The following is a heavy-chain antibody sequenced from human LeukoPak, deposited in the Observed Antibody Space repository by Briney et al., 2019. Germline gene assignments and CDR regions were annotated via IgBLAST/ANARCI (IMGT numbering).Heavy chain of an antibody. Sequence: PGGSLRLSCAASGFTFNNYGMHWVRQAPGKGLECVAVISYDGRNKHYPDSVKGRFTISRDISTDTLWLQMDSLRTEDTAVYYCAKGPLRGTAAAIDYWGQGTLVTVSS. CDR2: ISYDGRNK. CDR3: AKGPLRGTAAAIDY. D-gene: IGHD2-2*01. CDR1: GFTFNNYG. J-gene: IGHJ4*02. V-gene: IGHV3-30*18.